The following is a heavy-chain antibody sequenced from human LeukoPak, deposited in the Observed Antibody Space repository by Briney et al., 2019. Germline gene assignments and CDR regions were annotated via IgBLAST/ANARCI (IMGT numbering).Heavy chain of an antibody. CDR1: GFPVRSRY. CDR3: VRDRAEGRAWVEFDP. CDR2: LYSNGGK. Sequence: GGSLRLSCEVSGFPVRSRYMTWVRQPPGKAPEWVSLLYSNGGKYYADSVQGRFIISRDNSKNTLYLQMNNLRVEDTAVYHCVRDRAEGRAWVEFDPWGQGTVVTVSS. V-gene: IGHV3-66*03. J-gene: IGHJ5*02.